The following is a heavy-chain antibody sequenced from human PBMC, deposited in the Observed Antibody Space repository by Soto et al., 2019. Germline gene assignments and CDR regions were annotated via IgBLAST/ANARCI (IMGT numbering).Heavy chain of an antibody. J-gene: IGHJ5*02. V-gene: IGHV4-59*01. Sequence: SETLSLTCTVSGGSISSYYWSWIRQPPGKGLEWIGYIYYSGSTSYNPSLKSRVTISVDTSKNQFSLKLSSVTAADTAVYYCARVTAMVTIGWFDPWGQGTLVTVSS. D-gene: IGHD5-18*01. CDR2: IYYSGST. CDR1: GGSISSYY. CDR3: ARVTAMVTIGWFDP.